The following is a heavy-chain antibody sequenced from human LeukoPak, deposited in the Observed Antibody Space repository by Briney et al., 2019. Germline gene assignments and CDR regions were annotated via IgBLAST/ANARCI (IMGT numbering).Heavy chain of an antibody. D-gene: IGHD2-21*01. J-gene: IGHJ5*02. CDR3: ARADRLHGGPYLIGP. CDR2: INPNSGGT. Sequence: ASVKVSCKTSGYSFTDYCMHWVRRAPGQGLEWMGWINPNSGGTSSAQKFQGRVTMTRDTSITTVYMEVSWLTSDDTAIYYCARADRLHGGPYLIGPWGQGTLVTVSS. V-gene: IGHV1-2*02. CDR1: GYSFTDYC.